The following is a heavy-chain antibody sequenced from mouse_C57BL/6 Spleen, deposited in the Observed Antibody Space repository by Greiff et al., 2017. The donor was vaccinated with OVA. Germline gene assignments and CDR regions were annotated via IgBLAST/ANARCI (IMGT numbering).Heavy chain of an antibody. V-gene: IGHV2-9-1*01. CDR3: ARKAGSYPYWYFDV. Sequence: QVQLKESGPGLVAPSQSLSITCTVSGFSLTSYAISWVRQPPGKGLEWLGVIWTGGGPNYNSALKSRLSISKDNSKSQVFLKMNSLQTDNTARYYCARKAGSYPYWYFDVWGTGTTVTVSS. CDR1: GFSLTSYA. CDR2: IWTGGGP. J-gene: IGHJ1*03. D-gene: IGHD1-1*02.